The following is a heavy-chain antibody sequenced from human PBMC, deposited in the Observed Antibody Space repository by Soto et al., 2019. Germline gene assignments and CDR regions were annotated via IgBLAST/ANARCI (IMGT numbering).Heavy chain of an antibody. CDR3: AKDHVDIVATISRPPFYYYYGMDV. D-gene: IGHD5-12*01. CDR2: ITYDGSNK. CDR1: GFTFSSYG. V-gene: IGHV3-30*18. J-gene: IGHJ6*02. Sequence: GGSLRLSCAASGFTFSSYGMHWVRQAPGKGLERVAVITYDGSNKYYADSVKSRFTIYRDNSKNTLYLQMNSLRAEDTAVYYWAKDHVDIVATISRPPFYYYYGMDVWGQGTTVTVSS.